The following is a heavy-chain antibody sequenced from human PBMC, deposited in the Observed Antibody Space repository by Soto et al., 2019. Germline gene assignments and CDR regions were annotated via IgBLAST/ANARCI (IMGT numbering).Heavy chain of an antibody. J-gene: IGHJ6*02. CDR2: ILYSGTT. Sequence: QVQLQESGPVLLKPSETLSLTCTLSGCSISSSFWSWIRQPPGKGLEWIGNILYSGTTNYNPSLMRRVTISVDTSKNQFSLKLTSMTAADTGVYFCARAVGLNYGRGTLDVWGQGTTVTVSS. D-gene: IGHD3-10*02. V-gene: IGHV4-59*01. CDR1: GCSISSSF. CDR3: ARAVGLNYGRGTLDV.